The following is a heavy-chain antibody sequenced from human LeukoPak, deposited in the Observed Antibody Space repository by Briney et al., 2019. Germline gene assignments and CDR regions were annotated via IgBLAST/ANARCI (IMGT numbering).Heavy chain of an antibody. CDR3: ARGQGTSCPDY. CDR2: INPKSGVT. J-gene: IGHJ4*02. D-gene: IGHD2-2*01. CDR1: GYTFTDFH. V-gene: IGHV1-2*02. Sequence: ASVKVSCKASGYTFTDFHMQWVRQDPGQGLEWMGWINPKSGVTRPAQKFQGRVTMTRDTSTSTVYMELSSLRSEDTAVYYCARGQGTSCPDYWGQGTLVTVSS.